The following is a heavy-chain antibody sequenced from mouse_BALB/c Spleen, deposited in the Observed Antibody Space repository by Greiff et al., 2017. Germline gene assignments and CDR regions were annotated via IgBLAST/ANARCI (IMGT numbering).Heavy chain of an antibody. CDR3: ARGPREGYAMDY. V-gene: IGHV1-9*01. D-gene: IGHD6-1*01. CDR2: ILPGSGST. CDR1: GYTFSSYW. J-gene: IGHJ4*01. Sequence: QVQLKESGAELMKPGASVKISCKATGYTFSSYWIEWVKQRPGHGLEWIGEILPGSGSTNYNEKFKGKATFTADTSSNTAYMQLSSLTSEDSAVYYCARGPREGYAMDYWGQGTSVTVSS.